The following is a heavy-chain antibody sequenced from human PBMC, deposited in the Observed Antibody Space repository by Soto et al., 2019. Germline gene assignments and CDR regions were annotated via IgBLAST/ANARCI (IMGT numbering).Heavy chain of an antibody. Sequence: EVQLVQSGAEVKKPGKSLRTSCQGSGYSFASYWIGWVRQMPGKGLEWMGIIYPGDSDARYSPSFQGQVTISADRSVSTAYLQWSSLKASDTAMYYCARRNYNSGFDYWGQGTLVTVSS. J-gene: IGHJ4*02. CDR2: IYPGDSDA. V-gene: IGHV5-51*03. CDR1: GYSFASYW. CDR3: ARRNYNSGFDY. D-gene: IGHD3-10*01.